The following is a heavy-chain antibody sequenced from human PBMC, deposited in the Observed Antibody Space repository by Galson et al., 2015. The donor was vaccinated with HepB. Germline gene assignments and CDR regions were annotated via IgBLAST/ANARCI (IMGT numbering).Heavy chain of an antibody. D-gene: IGHD4-11*01. CDR2: LSHSEST. Sequence: ETLSLTCAVYGGSFSGDNWNWLRQSPGKGLEWIGELSHSESTKYNPSLKSRVSISVDMTKNQFFLKLNSVTAADTAVYFCARGRRVSRYHYCYIDVWGSGTTVTVSS. CDR3: ARGRRVSRYHYCYIDV. V-gene: IGHV4-34*01. J-gene: IGHJ6*03. CDR1: GGSFSGDN.